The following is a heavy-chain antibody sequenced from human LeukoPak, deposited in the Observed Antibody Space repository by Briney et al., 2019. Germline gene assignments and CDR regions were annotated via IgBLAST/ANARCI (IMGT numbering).Heavy chain of an antibody. CDR3: AKDWHDYGDYFY. CDR1: GFTFSSYA. D-gene: IGHD4-17*01. CDR2: ISGSGGST. J-gene: IGHJ4*02. Sequence: PGGSLRLSCAASGFTFSSYAMSWVRQAPGKGLEWVSAISGSGGSTYYADSVKGRFTISRDNSKNTLNLQMNSLRAEDTAVYYCAKDWHDYGDYFYWGQGALVTVSS. V-gene: IGHV3-23*01.